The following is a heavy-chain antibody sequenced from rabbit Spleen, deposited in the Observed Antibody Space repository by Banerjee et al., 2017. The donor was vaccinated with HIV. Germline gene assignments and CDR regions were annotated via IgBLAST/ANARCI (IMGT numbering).Heavy chain of an antibody. Sequence: QSLEESGGDLVKPGASLTLTCTASGVSFSISSYMCWVRQAPGKGLEWIGCIYSGRNGYTYYATWATGRFTISKTSSTTVTLQVTSLTAADTATYFCARDTASSFSSYGMDLWGPGTLVPS. CDR3: ARDTASSFSSYGMDL. CDR2: IYSGRNGYT. CDR1: GVSFSISSY. D-gene: IGHD8-1*01. J-gene: IGHJ6*01. V-gene: IGHV1S40*01.